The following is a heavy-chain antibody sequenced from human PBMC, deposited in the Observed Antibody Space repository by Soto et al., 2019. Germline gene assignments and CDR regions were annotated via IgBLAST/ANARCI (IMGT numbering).Heavy chain of an antibody. CDR2: IYYSGST. D-gene: IGHD3-3*01. Sequence: SETLSLTCTVSGGSISSGDYYWSWIRQPPGKGLEWIGYIYYSGSTYYNPSLKSRVTISVDTSKNQFSLKLSSVTAADTAVYYCAREPAGSGYYSLPYYYGMDVWGQGATVTVSS. CDR1: GGSISSGDYY. J-gene: IGHJ6*02. V-gene: IGHV4-30-4*01. CDR3: AREPAGSGYYSLPYYYGMDV.